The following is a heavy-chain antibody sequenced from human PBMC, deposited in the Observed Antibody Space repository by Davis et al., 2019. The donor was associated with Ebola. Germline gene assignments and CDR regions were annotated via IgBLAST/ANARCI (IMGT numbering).Heavy chain of an antibody. V-gene: IGHV4-31*03. CDR1: GGSISSGGYY. J-gene: IGHJ6*02. Sequence: MPSETLSLTCTVSGGSISSGGYYWSWIRQHPGKGLEWIGYIYYSGSTYYNPSLKSRVTISVDTSKNQFSLKLSSVTAADTAVYYCARGGGYGGYGMDVWGQGTTVTVSS. CDR3: ARGGGYGGYGMDV. D-gene: IGHD5-12*01. CDR2: IYYSGST.